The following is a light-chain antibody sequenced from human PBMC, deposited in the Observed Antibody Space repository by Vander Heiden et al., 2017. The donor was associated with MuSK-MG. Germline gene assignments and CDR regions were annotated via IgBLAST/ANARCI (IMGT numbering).Light chain of an antibody. Sequence: QSVLTQPPSVSGAPGQRVTISCTGSSSNIGAGYDVHWYQQLPGTAPKLLLYGNSNRPSGVPDRFSGSKSGTSAPLAITGLQAEDEADYYCQSYDSSLSGLWVFGGGTKLTVL. J-gene: IGLJ3*02. CDR1: SSNIGAGYD. CDR3: QSYDSSLSGLWV. V-gene: IGLV1-40*01. CDR2: GNS.